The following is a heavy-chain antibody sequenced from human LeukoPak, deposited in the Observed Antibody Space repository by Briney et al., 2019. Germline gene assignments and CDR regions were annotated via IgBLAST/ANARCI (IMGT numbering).Heavy chain of an antibody. CDR1: GYTFTSYG. V-gene: IGHV1-69*13. Sequence: SVKVSCKASGYTFTSYGISWVRQAPGQGLEWMGGIIPIFGTTNYAQKFQGRVTITADESTSTAYMELSSLRSEDTAVYFCAKDWGPVFASGSSYLDSWGQGILVTVSS. CDR2: IIPIFGTT. CDR3: AKDWGPVFASGSSYLDS. D-gene: IGHD3-10*01. J-gene: IGHJ4*02.